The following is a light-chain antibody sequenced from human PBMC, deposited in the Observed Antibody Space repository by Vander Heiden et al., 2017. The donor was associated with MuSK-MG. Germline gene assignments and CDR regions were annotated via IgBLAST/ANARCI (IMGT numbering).Light chain of an antibody. CDR3: QAWDRRTVI. J-gene: IGLJ2*01. CDR2: EDN. V-gene: IGLV3-1*01. Sequence: SELTHPLSVSVSPAQAASITCSGDELGNKFVFWYQQKSGQSPVLVIYEDNKRPSGIPERFSGSNSGNTATLTISGTQAMDEAYYYCQAWDRRTVIFGGGTKLTVL. CDR1: ELGNKF.